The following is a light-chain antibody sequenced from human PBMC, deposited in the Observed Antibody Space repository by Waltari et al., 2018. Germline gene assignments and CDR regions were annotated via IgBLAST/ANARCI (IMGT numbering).Light chain of an antibody. CDR2: HAS. Sequence: EIVMTQSPATLSVSPGERAPLPRRASQSISIYLAWFQQKPAQAPRLLIYHASTRATGIPARLSGRGSGTEFTLTISSLQSEDFAVYYGQQYYDGRTFGQGTKLEIK. CDR3: QQYYDGRT. V-gene: IGKV3-15*01. CDR1: QSISIY. J-gene: IGKJ2*01.